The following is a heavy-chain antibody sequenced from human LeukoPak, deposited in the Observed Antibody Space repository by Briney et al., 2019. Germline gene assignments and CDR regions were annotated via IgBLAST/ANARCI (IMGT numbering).Heavy chain of an antibody. J-gene: IGHJ6*03. V-gene: IGHV4-38-2*02. CDR2: IYHSGNT. Sequence: PSETLSLTCSVSGYSISSGYYWGWIRQPPGKGLEWIGSIYHSGNTYYKPSLKSRLTMSVDTSKNQLSLNLSSVTAADTAVYYCARADYSSSWSHEYFYMEVWGKGTTVTVSS. D-gene: IGHD6-13*01. CDR3: ARADYSSSWSHEYFYMEV. CDR1: GYSISSGYY.